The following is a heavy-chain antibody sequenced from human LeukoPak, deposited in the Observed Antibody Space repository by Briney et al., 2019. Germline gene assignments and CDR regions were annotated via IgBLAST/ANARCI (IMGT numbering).Heavy chain of an antibody. CDR3: ARWLGGSYDGLDY. CDR1: GCRFTSYW. D-gene: IGHD1-26*01. J-gene: IGHJ4*02. CDR2: IYPGDSDT. Sequence: GESLQTSCQGSGCRFTSYWFGWVRQLPGKGLEWMGIIYPGDSDTRYSPSFQGQVTISADKSISTAYLQWSSLKASDTAMYYCARWLGGSYDGLDYWGQGTLVTVSS. V-gene: IGHV5-51*01.